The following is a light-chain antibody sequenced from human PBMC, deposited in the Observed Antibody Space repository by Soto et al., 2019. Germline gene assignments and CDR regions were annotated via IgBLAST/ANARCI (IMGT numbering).Light chain of an antibody. V-gene: IGKV1-5*02. CDR3: QQYSVYWT. CDR2: DAS. J-gene: IGKJ1*01. CDR1: QSVSTR. Sequence: DIQMTQSPSSLSASVGDRVTIICRASQSVSTRLAWYQQKPGKAPKVLIYDASSWAGGVPSRFTGSGSGTEFTLTINSLQPDDFATYYCQQYSVYWTFGQATKVEIK.